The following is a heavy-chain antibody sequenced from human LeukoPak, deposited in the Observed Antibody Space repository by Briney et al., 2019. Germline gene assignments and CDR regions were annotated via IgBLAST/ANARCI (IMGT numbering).Heavy chain of an antibody. V-gene: IGHV3-21*01. CDR2: ISSSSSYI. J-gene: IGHJ6*02. CDR1: GFTFSSYS. D-gene: IGHD2-2*01. Sequence: GGSLRLSCAASGFTFSSYSMNWVRQAPGKGLEWVSSISSSSSYIYYADSVKGRFTISRDNAKNSLYLQMNSLRAEDTAVYYCASPSRRANCSSTSCYPMDVWGQGTTVTVSS. CDR3: ASPSRRANCSSTSCYPMDV.